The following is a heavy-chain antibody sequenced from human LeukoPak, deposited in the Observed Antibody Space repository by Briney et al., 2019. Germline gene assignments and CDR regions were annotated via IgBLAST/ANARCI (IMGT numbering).Heavy chain of an antibody. CDR3: ARVYERSGSGYYYESWGAFDI. CDR1: GGTFSSYA. V-gene: IGHV1-69*01. CDR2: IIPIFGTA. D-gene: IGHD3-22*01. Sequence: SVKVSCKASGGTFSSYAISWVRQAPGQGLEWMGGIIPIFGTANYAQKFQGRVTITADESTSTAYMELSSLRSEDTAVYYCARVYERSGSGYYYESWGAFDIWGQGTMVTVSS. J-gene: IGHJ3*02.